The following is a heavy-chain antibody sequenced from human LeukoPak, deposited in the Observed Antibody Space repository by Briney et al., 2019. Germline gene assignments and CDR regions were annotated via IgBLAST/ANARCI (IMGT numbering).Heavy chain of an antibody. Sequence: PGGTLRLSCAASGFTFTDYAMCWVLQTPGRGLVWVAAFSDGIVTTYYASSVRGRFTISRDNSKNKLGFQMNSLRAEDTAVYYCAKATLRTCSGARWYYFDNWGQGALVTVSS. V-gene: IGHV3-23*01. CDR2: FSDGIVTT. D-gene: IGHD2-15*01. CDR3: AKATLRTCSGARWYYFDN. CDR1: GFTFTDYA. J-gene: IGHJ4*02.